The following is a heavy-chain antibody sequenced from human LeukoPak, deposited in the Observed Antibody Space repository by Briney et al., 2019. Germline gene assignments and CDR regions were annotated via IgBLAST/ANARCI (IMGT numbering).Heavy chain of an antibody. CDR2: ISDSGVTT. D-gene: IGHD3-16*01. CDR1: GFTFSSYA. Sequence: GGSLRLSCAASGFTFSSYAMSWVRQAPGKGLEWVSGISDSGVTTYYADSVKGRFTISRDNSKNTLYLQMNSLSAEDTAVYYCAQRVYWFDHWGQGTLVTVSS. J-gene: IGHJ5*02. V-gene: IGHV3-23*01. CDR3: AQRVYWFDH.